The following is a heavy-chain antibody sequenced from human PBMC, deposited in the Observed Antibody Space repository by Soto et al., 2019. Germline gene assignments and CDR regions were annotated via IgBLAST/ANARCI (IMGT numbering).Heavy chain of an antibody. Sequence: GASVKVSCEASGYSYTSYDINWVRQATEQGLEWMGWMNPNSGNTGYAQKFQGRVTMTRNTSISTAYMELSSLRSEDTAVYCCARGYCSGGSCYPQPRNWGQGTLVTVSS. D-gene: IGHD2-15*01. CDR2: MNPNSGNT. CDR3: ARGYCSGGSCYPQPRN. CDR1: GYSYTSYD. J-gene: IGHJ4*02. V-gene: IGHV1-8*01.